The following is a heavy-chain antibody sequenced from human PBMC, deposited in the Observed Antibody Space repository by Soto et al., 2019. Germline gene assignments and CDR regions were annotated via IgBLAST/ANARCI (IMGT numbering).Heavy chain of an antibody. Sequence: QVQLVQSGAEVKKPGASVKLSCKSSEYTFTDYYIHWVRQAPGQGLEWMGLINPSGGSTSYAQKFQGRVTMTRDTSTSTVHMELSSLRSEDTALYYCATAAYSTSWYDFWGQGTLVTVSS. CDR3: ATAAYSTSWYDF. V-gene: IGHV1-46*01. J-gene: IGHJ5*01. CDR1: EYTFTDYY. CDR2: INPSGGST. D-gene: IGHD6-13*01.